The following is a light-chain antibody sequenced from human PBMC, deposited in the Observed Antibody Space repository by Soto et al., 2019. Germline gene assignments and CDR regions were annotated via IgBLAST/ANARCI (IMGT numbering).Light chain of an antibody. V-gene: IGKV3-20*01. J-gene: IGKJ5*01. CDR3: QQYGDSPRT. Sequence: EIVLTQSPGTLSLSPGESATLSCRASRSLDSGQLAWYQQKVGRAPRLLIHDAFMRATGIPDRFSGSGSGTDFTLTIARLEPEDFAVYYCQQYGDSPRTFGQGTRLGTK. CDR1: RSLDSGQ. CDR2: DAF.